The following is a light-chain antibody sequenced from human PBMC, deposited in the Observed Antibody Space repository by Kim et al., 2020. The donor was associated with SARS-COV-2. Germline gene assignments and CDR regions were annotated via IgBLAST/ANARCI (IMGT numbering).Light chain of an antibody. CDR1: SGHSNYA. J-gene: IGLJ3*02. CDR3: QTWGTGIWV. V-gene: IGLV4-69*01. CDR2: LNSDGSH. Sequence: QLVLTQSPSASASLGASVKLTCTLSSGHSNYAIAWHQQQTEKGPRYLMKLNSDGSHNKGDGIPDRFSGSSSGAERYLTISSLQSEDEGDYYCQTWGTGIWVFGGGTQLTV.